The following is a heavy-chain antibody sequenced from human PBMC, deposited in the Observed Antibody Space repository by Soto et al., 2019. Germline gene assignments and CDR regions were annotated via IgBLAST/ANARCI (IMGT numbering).Heavy chain of an antibody. J-gene: IGHJ4*02. Sequence: SETLSLTCTVSGGSISSSSYYWGWIRQPPGKGLEWIGSIYYSGSTYYNPSLKSRVTISVDTSKNQFSLKLSSVTAADTAVYYCARQATTVVTIAYGGQGALVKVPS. CDR2: IYYSGST. V-gene: IGHV4-39*01. CDR1: GGSISSSSYY. D-gene: IGHD4-17*01. CDR3: ARQATTVVTIAY.